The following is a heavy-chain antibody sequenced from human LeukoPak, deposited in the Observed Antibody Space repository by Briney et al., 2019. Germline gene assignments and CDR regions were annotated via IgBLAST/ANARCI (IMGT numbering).Heavy chain of an antibody. J-gene: IGHJ4*02. CDR1: EYTFTGYY. CDR3: ARGGYNTGWEFDY. Sequence: ASVKVSCKASEYTFTGYYMHWLRQAPGQGLEWMGWTNPNSGATDYAQKFQGRVIMTRDTSISTVYVELTRLRSDDTAVYYCARGGYNTGWEFDYWGQGTLVTVSS. D-gene: IGHD6-19*01. V-gene: IGHV1-2*02. CDR2: TNPNSGAT.